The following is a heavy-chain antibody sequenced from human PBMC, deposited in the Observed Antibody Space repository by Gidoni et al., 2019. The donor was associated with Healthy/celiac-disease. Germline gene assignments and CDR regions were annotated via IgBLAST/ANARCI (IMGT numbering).Heavy chain of an antibody. CDR2: IYYSGST. Sequence: GLEWIGSIYYSGSTYYNPSLKSRVTISVDTSKNQFSLKLSSVTAADTAVYYCARLTQGYCSGGSCYSGLYYYYYYMDVWGKGTTVTVSS. D-gene: IGHD2-15*01. J-gene: IGHJ6*03. CDR3: ARLTQGYCSGGSCYSGLYYYYYYMDV. V-gene: IGHV4-39*01.